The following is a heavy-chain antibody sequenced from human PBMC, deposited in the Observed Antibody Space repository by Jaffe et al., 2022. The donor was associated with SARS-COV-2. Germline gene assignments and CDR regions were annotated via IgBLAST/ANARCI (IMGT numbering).Heavy chain of an antibody. CDR2: IDDSGGRT. V-gene: IGHV3-23*01. D-gene: IGHD2-2*01. CDR3: AKLGSANCYSAIDS. J-gene: IGHJ4*02. Sequence: EVHLLESGGDLVQPGGSLRLSCAASGFTFTIYGMSWVRQAPGKGLEWVSVIDDSGGRTYYADSVKGRFTISRDNSKNTLYLHMNSLRAEDTAVYYCAKLGSANCYSAIDSWGQGSLVTVSS. CDR1: GFTFTIYG.